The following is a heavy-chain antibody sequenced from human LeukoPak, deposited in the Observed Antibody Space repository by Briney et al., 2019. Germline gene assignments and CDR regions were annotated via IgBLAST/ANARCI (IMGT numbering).Heavy chain of an antibody. Sequence: PGGSLRLSCAASGFTFDDYGMSWVRQAPGKGLEWVSGINWNGGNTGYVDSVRGRFTISRDNAKNSLYLQMNNLRVEDTALYYCARALSNYVDYYYYYYMDVWGKGTTVTVSS. D-gene: IGHD4-11*01. CDR3: ARALSNYVDYYYYYYMDV. CDR2: INWNGGNT. CDR1: GFTFDDYG. J-gene: IGHJ6*03. V-gene: IGHV3-20*04.